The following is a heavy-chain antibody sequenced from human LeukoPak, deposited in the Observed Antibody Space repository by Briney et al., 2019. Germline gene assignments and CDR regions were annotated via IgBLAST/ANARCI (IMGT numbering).Heavy chain of an antibody. V-gene: IGHV5-51*01. Sequence: PGESLQISCKGSGYSFSTYWIGWVRQMPGKGLEWMGIIYLGDSDTRYSPAFQDQVTISADKSIGTAYLQWNSLKTSDTAMYYCARLRDFWSGYYFDYWGQGTLVTVSS. CDR3: ARLRDFWSGYYFDY. D-gene: IGHD3-3*01. CDR2: IYLGDSDT. J-gene: IGHJ4*02. CDR1: GYSFSTYW.